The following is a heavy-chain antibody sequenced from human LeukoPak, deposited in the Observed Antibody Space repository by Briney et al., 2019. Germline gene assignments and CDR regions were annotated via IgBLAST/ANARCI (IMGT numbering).Heavy chain of an antibody. J-gene: IGHJ4*02. V-gene: IGHV3-23*01. CDR1: GFTFSTYS. CDR3: ATGAGSKPFDY. D-gene: IGHD3-10*01. Sequence: PGGSLRLSCAASGFTFSTYSMSWVRQAPGEGLEWVSSISGGGGITYYADSVKGRFTISRDNPKNTLYVQMNSLRAEDTAVYYCATGAGSKPFDYWGQGTLVTVSS. CDR2: ISGGGGIT.